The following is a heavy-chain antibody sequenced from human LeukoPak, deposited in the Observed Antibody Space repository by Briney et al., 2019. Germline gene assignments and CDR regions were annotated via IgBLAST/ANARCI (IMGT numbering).Heavy chain of an antibody. J-gene: IGHJ4*02. D-gene: IGHD5-18*01. CDR3: AKSLWSREGYYLDY. CDR1: GFIFSSYA. CDR2: ISGSVGRT. Sequence: AGGSLRLSCAASGFIFSSYAMSWVSQAPGKGLEWVSAISGSVGRTYYADSVKGRFTISRDNSKNALYLQMNSLRAEDTAVYYCAKSLWSREGYYLDYWGQGTLVTVSS. V-gene: IGHV3-23*01.